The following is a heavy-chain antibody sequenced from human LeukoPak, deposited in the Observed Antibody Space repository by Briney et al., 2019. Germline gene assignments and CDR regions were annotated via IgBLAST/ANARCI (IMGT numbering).Heavy chain of an antibody. J-gene: IGHJ4*02. V-gene: IGHV3-21*01. D-gene: IGHD3-16*02. CDR3: ARDGHDYVWGSYRWDY. CDR1: GFTFSSYS. CDR2: ISSSSSYI. Sequence: GGSLRLSCAASGFTFSSYSMNWVRQAPGKGLEWVSSISSSSSYIYYADSVKGRFTISRDNAKNSLYLQMNSLRAADTAVYYCARDGHDYVWGSYRWDYWGQGTLVTVSS.